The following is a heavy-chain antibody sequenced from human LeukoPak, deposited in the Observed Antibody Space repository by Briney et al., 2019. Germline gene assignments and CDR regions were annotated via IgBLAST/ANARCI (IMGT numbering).Heavy chain of an antibody. J-gene: IGHJ4*02. Sequence: GGSLRLSCAASGFTFDDYAMHWVRQAPGKGLEWVSGISWNSGSIGYADSVKGRFTISRDNAKNSLYLQMNSLRAEDTALYYCAKDRGTTGGGDLDYWGQGTLVTVSS. CDR1: GFTFDDYA. D-gene: IGHD4-17*01. V-gene: IGHV3-9*01. CDR2: ISWNSGSI. CDR3: AKDRGTTGGGDLDY.